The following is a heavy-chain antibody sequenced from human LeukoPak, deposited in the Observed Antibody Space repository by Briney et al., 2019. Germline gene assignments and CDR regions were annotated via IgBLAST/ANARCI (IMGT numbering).Heavy chain of an antibody. CDR1: GYTFTSYG. D-gene: IGHD3-10*01. V-gene: IGHV1-18*01. CDR2: ISAYNGNT. Sequence: ASVKVSCKASGYTFTSYGISWVRQAPGQGLEWMGWISAYNGNTDYAQKLQGRVTMTTDTSTSTAYMELRSLRSDDTAVYYCARLFYGSGSYYFQIDPWGQGTLVTVSS. CDR3: ARLFYGSGSYYFQIDP. J-gene: IGHJ5*02.